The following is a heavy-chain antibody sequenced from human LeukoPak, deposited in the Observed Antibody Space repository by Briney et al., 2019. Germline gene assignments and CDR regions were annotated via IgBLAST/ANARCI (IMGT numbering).Heavy chain of an antibody. CDR3: ARDLHPRLTGYFDY. V-gene: IGHV3-53*01. Sequence: GGSLRLSCVASGFTVSSCYVSWVRQSPGKGLEWVSVIYSGGSTYYADSVEGRFTVSRDNSKNTLYLEMKSLRAEDTAVYYCARDLHPRLTGYFDYWGQGTLVTVSS. D-gene: IGHD3-16*01. CDR1: GFTVSSCY. CDR2: IYSGGST. J-gene: IGHJ4*02.